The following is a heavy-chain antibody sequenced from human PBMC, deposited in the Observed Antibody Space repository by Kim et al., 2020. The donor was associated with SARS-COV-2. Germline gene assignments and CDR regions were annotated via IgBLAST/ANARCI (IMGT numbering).Heavy chain of an antibody. J-gene: IGHJ4*02. V-gene: IGHV3-23*01. D-gene: IGHD3-10*01. Sequence: GGSLRFSCAASGFTFSSYAMSWVRQAPGKGLEWVSAISGSGGSTYYADSVKGRFTISRDNSKNTLYLQMNSLRAEDTAVYYCAKDLGSGTIRPYYFDYWGQGTLVTVSS. CDR1: GFTFSSYA. CDR2: ISGSGGST. CDR3: AKDLGSGTIRPYYFDY.